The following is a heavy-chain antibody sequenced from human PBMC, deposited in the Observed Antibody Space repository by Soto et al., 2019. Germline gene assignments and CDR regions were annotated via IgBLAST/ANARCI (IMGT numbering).Heavy chain of an antibody. CDR1: GSSIRSNS. CDR3: ARRNSGYDWDPFDY. Sequence: TSETLSLTCTVSGSSIRSNSWSWIRQRPGKGLEWIGYIYYSGSTNYNPSLKSRVTISVDTSKNQLSLKLSSVTAADTAVYYCARRNSGYDWDPFDYWGQGTLVTVSS. D-gene: IGHD5-12*01. J-gene: IGHJ4*02. V-gene: IGHV4-59*01. CDR2: IYYSGST.